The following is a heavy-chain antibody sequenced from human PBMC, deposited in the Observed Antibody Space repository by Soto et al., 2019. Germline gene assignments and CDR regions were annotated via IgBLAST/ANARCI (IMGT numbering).Heavy chain of an antibody. Sequence: GESLKITCKGSGYSFAGYWITWVRQKPGKGLEWMGRIDPSDSQTYYSPSFRGHVTISATKSITTVFLQWSSLRASDTAMYYCARQIYDSDAGPNFQYYFDSWGQGTPVIVSS. V-gene: IGHV5-10-1*01. CDR2: IDPSDSQT. CDR3: ARQIYDSDAGPNFQYYFDS. D-gene: IGHD5-12*01. J-gene: IGHJ4*02. CDR1: GYSFAGYW.